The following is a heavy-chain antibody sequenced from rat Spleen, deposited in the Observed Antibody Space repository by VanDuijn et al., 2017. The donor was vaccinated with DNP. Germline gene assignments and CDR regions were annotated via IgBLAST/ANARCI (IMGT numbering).Heavy chain of an antibody. J-gene: IGHJ2*01. CDR1: GFTFNNYW. CDR2: ISYDGGHT. Sequence: EVQLVESGGGLVQPGRSLKVSCVVSGFTFNNYWMTWIRQAPTKGLEWVAYISYDGGHTDYGDSVKGRFTISRDNAKNTQYLQMDSLRSEDTATYYCARRGYYGSYWYFDFWGQGVMVTVSS. CDR3: ARRGYYGSYWYFDF. D-gene: IGHD1-3*01. V-gene: IGHV5S13*01.